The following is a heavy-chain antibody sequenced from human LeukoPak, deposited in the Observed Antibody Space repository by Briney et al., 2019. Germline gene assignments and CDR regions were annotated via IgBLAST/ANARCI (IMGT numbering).Heavy chain of an antibody. CDR2: ISAYNGNT. Sequence: ASVKVSCKASGYTFTSYGISWVRQAPGQGLEWMGWISAYNGNTNYAQKFQGRVTMTRDTSISTAYMELSRLRSDDTAVYYCARDRVQYQLLYYLDYWGQGTLVTVSS. CDR1: GYTFTSYG. CDR3: ARDRVQYQLLYYLDY. J-gene: IGHJ4*02. V-gene: IGHV1-18*01. D-gene: IGHD2-2*02.